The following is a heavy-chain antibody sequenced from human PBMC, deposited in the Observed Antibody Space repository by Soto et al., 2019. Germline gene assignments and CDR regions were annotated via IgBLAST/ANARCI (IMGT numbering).Heavy chain of an antibody. CDR1: GGSFSGYC. D-gene: IGHD4-17*01. Sequence: SETLSLTCAVYGGSFSGYCWSWIRQPPGKGLEWIGEINHSGSTNYNPSLKSRVTISVDTSKNQFSLKLSSVTAADTAVYYCARGSPTTVILIWGQGTLVTVSS. CDR2: INHSGST. CDR3: ARGSPTTVILI. J-gene: IGHJ4*02. V-gene: IGHV4-34*01.